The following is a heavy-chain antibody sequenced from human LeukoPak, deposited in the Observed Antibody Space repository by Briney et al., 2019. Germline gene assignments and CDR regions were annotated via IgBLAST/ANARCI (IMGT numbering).Heavy chain of an antibody. D-gene: IGHD5-12*01. Sequence: GGSLKISCQGSGYRFTSYWIGWVRQLPGKGREWMGIIYPGDSDTRYSPSFQGQVTISADKSISTAYLQWSSLKASDTAMYYCARPSGYEYYYYGMDVWGQGTTVTVSS. V-gene: IGHV5-51*01. CDR1: GYRFTSYW. CDR2: IYPGDSDT. CDR3: ARPSGYEYYYYGMDV. J-gene: IGHJ6*02.